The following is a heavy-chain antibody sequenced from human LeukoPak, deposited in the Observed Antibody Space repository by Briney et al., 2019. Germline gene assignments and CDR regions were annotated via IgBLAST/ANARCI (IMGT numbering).Heavy chain of an antibody. CDR2: INHSGRT. V-gene: IGHV4-34*01. CDR3: ARVTVYVDFHLYYDIDV. D-gene: IGHD3-3*01. Sequence: SETQSLTCAVYGGSFTGYYWTWIRQPPGKGLEWIGEINHSGRTNYNPSLKTRATISVDTANNHLSLNLSSVTAADTAVYYCARVTVYVDFHLYYDIDVWDKGTTVTVSS. CDR1: GGSFTGYY. J-gene: IGHJ6*03.